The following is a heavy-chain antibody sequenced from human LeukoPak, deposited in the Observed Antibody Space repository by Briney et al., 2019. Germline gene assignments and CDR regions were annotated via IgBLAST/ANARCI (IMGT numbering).Heavy chain of an antibody. V-gene: IGHV6-1*01. CDR1: ADSVSSNIAG. D-gene: IGHD3-10*01. J-gene: IGHJ5*02. CDR3: AKGGLVRGGIAPPLGFDP. Sequence: QTRSLTCALSADSVSSNIAGWDWTRQSPSRGLEWLGRAFYRPKRYTDIAPAVEGRRTITPDTSRNQCALQPQTIIPEDTAVYYCAKGGLVRGGIAPPLGFDPWGQGTLVTVSS. CDR2: AFYRPKRYT.